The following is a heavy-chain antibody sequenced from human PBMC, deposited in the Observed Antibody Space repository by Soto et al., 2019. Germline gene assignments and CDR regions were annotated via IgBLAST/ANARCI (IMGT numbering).Heavy chain of an antibody. D-gene: IGHD3-22*01. CDR1: GGSISSTSYY. CDR3: ARYYDTSNRPYFHH. Sequence: SETLSLTCAVSGGSISSTSYYWAWIRQPPGKGLEWVGTIYYSGATYYNPSLKSRLTISVDTSKNQFSLRLSSVTAADTAMYYCARYYDTSNRPYFHHWGQGTRVTVPS. V-gene: IGHV4-39*01. CDR2: IYYSGAT. J-gene: IGHJ1*01.